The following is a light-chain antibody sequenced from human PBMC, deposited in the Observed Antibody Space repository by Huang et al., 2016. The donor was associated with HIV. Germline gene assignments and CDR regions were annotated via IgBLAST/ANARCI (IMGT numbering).Light chain of an antibody. CDR1: QSISSW. J-gene: IGKJ2*01. V-gene: IGKV1-5*03. CDR3: QQYNRYSPYT. Sequence: DIQMTQSPSTLSASVGDRVTITCRASQSISSWLAWYQQKPGKAPNLLIYKASSVESWCPSRFSGSGSVTEFTLTISSLQPDDFATYYCQQYNRYSPYTFGQGTKLEIK. CDR2: KAS.